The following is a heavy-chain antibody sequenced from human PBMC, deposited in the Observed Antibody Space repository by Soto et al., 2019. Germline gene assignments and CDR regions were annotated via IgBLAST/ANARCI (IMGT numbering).Heavy chain of an antibody. Sequence: QVQLVQSGAEVKKPGSSVNISCKASGGTFSTYTISWVRQAPGQGLEWMGRIIPILGVANYAQKFQGRVTITADKSTSTAYMELSSLRSEDTAVYYCAGVGTRPYYESSGYWGQGTLVTVSS. CDR2: IIPILGVA. D-gene: IGHD3-22*01. J-gene: IGHJ4*02. CDR1: GGTFSTYT. V-gene: IGHV1-69*02. CDR3: AGVGTRPYYESSGY.